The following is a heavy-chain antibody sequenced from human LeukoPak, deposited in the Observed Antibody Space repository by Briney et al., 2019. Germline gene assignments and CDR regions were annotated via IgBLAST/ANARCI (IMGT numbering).Heavy chain of an antibody. CDR3: AKGEYSYGYLFDY. CDR2: ISSSGGST. D-gene: IGHD5-18*01. J-gene: IGHJ4*02. V-gene: IGHV3-23*01. CDR1: GFTFSSYA. Sequence: GGSLRLSCVASGFTFSSYAMSWVRQAPGKGLEWVSTISSSGGSTYYADSVKGRFTISRDYSKNTLNLQMNGLRAEDTAVYYCAKGEYSYGYLFDYWGQGTLVTVSS.